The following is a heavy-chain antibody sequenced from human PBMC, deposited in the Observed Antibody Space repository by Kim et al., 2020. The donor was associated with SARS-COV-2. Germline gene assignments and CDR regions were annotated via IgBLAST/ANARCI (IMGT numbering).Heavy chain of an antibody. V-gene: IGHV3-49*04. CDR1: GFTFGDYA. Sequence: GGSLRLSCTASGFTFGDYAMSWVRQAPGKGLEWVGFIRSKAYGGTTEYAASVKGRFTISRDDSKSIAYLQMNSLKTEDTAVYYCTRDPRLCSGGSCHPWGQGTLVTVSS. CDR2: IRSKAYGGTT. J-gene: IGHJ5*02. D-gene: IGHD2-15*01. CDR3: TRDPRLCSGGSCHP.